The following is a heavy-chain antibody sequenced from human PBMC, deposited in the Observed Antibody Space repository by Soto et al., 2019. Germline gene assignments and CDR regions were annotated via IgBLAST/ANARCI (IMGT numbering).Heavy chain of an antibody. Sequence: QVQLQESCPGLVKPSETLSLTCIVSGGSVSNDAYYWSWIRQPPGKGLEWIGYIYHSGSTYYNPSLKSRVIISADTSANQFSLKVSSVTAADTAVYYCARLGIGGEFPCDYWGQGTLVNVSS. CDR1: GGSVSNDAYY. CDR2: IYHSGST. J-gene: IGHJ4*02. V-gene: IGHV4-61*08. D-gene: IGHD3-16*01. CDR3: ARLGIGGEFPCDY.